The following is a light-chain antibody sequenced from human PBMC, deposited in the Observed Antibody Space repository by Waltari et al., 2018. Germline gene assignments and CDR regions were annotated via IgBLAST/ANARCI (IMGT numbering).Light chain of an antibody. CDR1: QDIYNS. CDR3: QQYDTPLS. J-gene: IGKJ4*01. CDR2: GAS. Sequence: DIQMTQSPYSLSASVGDRVTITCQANQDIYNSLNWYQQKPGKAPNLLIYGASNLEPGVPSRFSGSGSGTHFTFTISSLQPDDFATYYCQQYDTPLSFGGGTKVAIK. V-gene: IGKV1-33*01.